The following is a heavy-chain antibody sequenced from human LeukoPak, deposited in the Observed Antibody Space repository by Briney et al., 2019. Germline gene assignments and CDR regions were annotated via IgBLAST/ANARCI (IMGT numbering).Heavy chain of an antibody. Sequence: GGSLRLSCAASGFTFSSYAMHWVRQAPGKGLEWVSVISYDGSNKYYADSVKGRFTISRDNSKNTLYLQMNSLRAEDTAVYYCTKVNGRRYDSRDYCGQPTLLT. CDR2: ISYDGSNK. CDR3: TKVNGRRYDSRDY. V-gene: IGHV3-30*04. CDR1: GFTFSSYA. D-gene: IGHD5-12*01. J-gene: IGHJ4*02.